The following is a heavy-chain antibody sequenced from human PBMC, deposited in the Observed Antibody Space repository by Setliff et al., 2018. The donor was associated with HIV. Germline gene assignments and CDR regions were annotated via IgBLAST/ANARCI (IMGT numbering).Heavy chain of an antibody. V-gene: IGHV4-61*09. J-gene: IGHJ4*02. D-gene: IGHD3-22*01. CDR2: IYTSGST. Sequence: PSETLSLTCTVSGASISSGSYYWSWIRQPAGKGLEWIGHIYTSGSTNYNPSLKSRVTISVDTSKKQFSLKLTSVPAADTAVYYCARSVLLNYDSTGYSDYWGQGTLVTVSS. CDR1: GASISSGSYY. CDR3: ARSVLLNYDSTGYSDY.